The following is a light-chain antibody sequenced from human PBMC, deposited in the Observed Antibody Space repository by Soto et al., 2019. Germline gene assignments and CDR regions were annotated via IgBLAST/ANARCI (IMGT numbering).Light chain of an antibody. CDR3: QQSYSAPLT. Sequence: DIQMTQSPSSLSPSVGDRVTITCRASQSIDNYLNWYQQKPGTAPKLLIYAASSLQTGVPSRFSGRGSGTDYTLTISSLQPEHFATYFCQQSYSAPLTFGGGTKVDIK. CDR1: QSIDNY. V-gene: IGKV1-39*01. CDR2: AAS. J-gene: IGKJ4*01.